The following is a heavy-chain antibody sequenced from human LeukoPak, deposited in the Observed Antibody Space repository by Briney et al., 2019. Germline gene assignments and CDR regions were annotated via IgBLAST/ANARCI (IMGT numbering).Heavy chain of an antibody. J-gene: IGHJ3*02. V-gene: IGHV3-66*01. D-gene: IGHD3-3*01. CDR2: IYSGGST. Sequence: GGSPRLSCAASGFTVSSNYMSWVRQAPGKGLEWVSVIYSGGSTYYADSVKGRFTISRDNSKNTLYLQMNSLRAEDTAVYYCAREDYDFWSGYYGRTDAFDIWGQGTMVTVSS. CDR3: AREDYDFWSGYYGRTDAFDI. CDR1: GFTVSSNY.